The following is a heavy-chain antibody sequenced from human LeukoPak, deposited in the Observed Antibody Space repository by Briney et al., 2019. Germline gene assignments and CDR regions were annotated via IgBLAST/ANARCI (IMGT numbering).Heavy chain of an antibody. J-gene: IGHJ4*02. CDR3: ALDSRVITNDY. D-gene: IGHD3-22*01. CDR1: GFIFSSYW. CDR2: INSDGSST. Sequence: HAGGSLRLSCAASGFIFSSYWMHWVRQAPGKGLVWVSRINSDGSSTSYADSVKGRFTISRDIAKSTLYLQMNSLSAEDTAVYYCALDSRVITNDYWGQGTLVTVSS. V-gene: IGHV3-74*01.